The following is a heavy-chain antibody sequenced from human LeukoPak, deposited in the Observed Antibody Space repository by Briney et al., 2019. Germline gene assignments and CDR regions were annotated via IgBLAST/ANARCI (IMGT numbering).Heavy chain of an antibody. Sequence: GASVKVSCKASGYTFTSYGISWVRQAPGQGLEGMGWISAYNGNTNYAQKLQGRVTMTTDTSTSTAYMELRSLRSDDTAVYYCARRSGDYDFWSGYNYYYMDVWGKGTTVTVSS. CDR2: ISAYNGNT. CDR1: GYTFTSYG. D-gene: IGHD3-3*01. CDR3: ARRSGDYDFWSGYNYYYMDV. V-gene: IGHV1-18*01. J-gene: IGHJ6*03.